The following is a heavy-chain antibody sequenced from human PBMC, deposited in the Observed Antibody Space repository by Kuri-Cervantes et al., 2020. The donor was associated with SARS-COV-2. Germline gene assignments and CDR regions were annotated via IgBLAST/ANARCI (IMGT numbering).Heavy chain of an antibody. CDR3: ARDSGSDY. J-gene: IGHJ4*02. Sequence: LSLTCAASGFTFSSYWMHWVRQAPGKGLEWVSSISSSSSYIYYADSVKGRFTISRDNAKNSLYLQMNSLRAEDTAVYYCARDSGSDYWGQGTLVTVSS. V-gene: IGHV3-21*01. D-gene: IGHD3-10*01. CDR2: ISSSSSYI. CDR1: GFTFSSYW.